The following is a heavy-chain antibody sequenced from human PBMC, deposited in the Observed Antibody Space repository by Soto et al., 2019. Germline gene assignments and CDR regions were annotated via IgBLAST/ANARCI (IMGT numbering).Heavy chain of an antibody. D-gene: IGHD6-19*01. CDR3: AKDSPKTVSGPFSSSFNY. V-gene: IGHV3-23*04. J-gene: IGHJ4*02. CDR1: GFIFSNYG. CDR2: ISGSDTDT. Sequence: EVELVESGGGLVQPGGSLRLSCEASGFIFSNYGMSWVRQAPGRGLEWVSGISGSDTDTHYADSVKGRFTISRDNSKNTLYLQMSSLRAGDTAVYYCAKDSPKTVSGPFSSSFNYRGQGTLVTVSS.